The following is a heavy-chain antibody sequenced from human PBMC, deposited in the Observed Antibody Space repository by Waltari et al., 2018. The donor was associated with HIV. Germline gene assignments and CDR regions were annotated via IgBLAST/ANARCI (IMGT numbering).Heavy chain of an antibody. Sequence: QVRLVQSGAEVENPGASVQVSGKASGYSFATYDIKGGRNATGQGLEWMGWYRSNSGKTGYAPKFQGRVTMTRNTSISTADMELSTLRSEDTAVYYCARGLESGSYYAPFDYWSQGTLVTVSS. CDR2: YRSNSGKT. J-gene: IGHJ4*02. V-gene: IGHV1-8*01. CDR1: GYSFATYD. CDR3: ARGLESGSYYAPFDY. D-gene: IGHD1-26*01.